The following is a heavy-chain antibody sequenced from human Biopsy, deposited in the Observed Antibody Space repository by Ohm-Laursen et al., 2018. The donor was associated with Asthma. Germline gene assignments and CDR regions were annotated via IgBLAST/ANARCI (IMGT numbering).Heavy chain of an antibody. CDR2: IHYSGST. Sequence: SQTLSLTCTVSGASIKTDDHYWSWLRQPPGKGLEWFGFIHYSGSTSYNPSLKGGVTISVDTSKNQFSLKQSSVTAADTAVYYCARASVAAPSNWFDPWGQGTLVTVSS. CDR3: ARASVAAPSNWFDP. D-gene: IGHD6-19*01. CDR1: GASIKTDDHY. V-gene: IGHV4-30-4*01. J-gene: IGHJ5*02.